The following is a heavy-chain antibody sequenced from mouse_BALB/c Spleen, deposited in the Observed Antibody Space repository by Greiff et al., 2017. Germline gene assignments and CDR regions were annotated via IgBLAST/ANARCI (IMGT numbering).Heavy chain of an antibody. CDR1: GFTFSSFG. V-gene: IGHV5-17*02. Sequence: EVQLVESGGGLVQPGGSRKLSCAASGFTFSSFGMHWVRQAPEKGLEWVAYISSGSSTIYYADTVKGRFTISRDNPKNTLFLQMTSLRSEDTAMYYCARSDYGRNYAMDYWGQGTSVTVSS. D-gene: IGHD1-1*01. J-gene: IGHJ4*01. CDR3: ARSDYGRNYAMDY. CDR2: ISSGSSTI.